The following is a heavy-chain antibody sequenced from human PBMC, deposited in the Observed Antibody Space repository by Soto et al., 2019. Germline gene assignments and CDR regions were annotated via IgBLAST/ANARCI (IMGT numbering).Heavy chain of an antibody. J-gene: IGHJ5*02. Sequence: SETLCLTCTVSGGSISSYYWSWIRQPPGKGLEWIGYIYYSGSTNYNPSLKSRVTISVDTSKNQFSLKLSSVTAADTAVYYCATQEVGGSYVYTFDPWGQGTLVTVSS. CDR2: IYYSGST. CDR1: GGSISSYY. D-gene: IGHD1-26*01. CDR3: ATQEVGGSYVYTFDP. V-gene: IGHV4-59*08.